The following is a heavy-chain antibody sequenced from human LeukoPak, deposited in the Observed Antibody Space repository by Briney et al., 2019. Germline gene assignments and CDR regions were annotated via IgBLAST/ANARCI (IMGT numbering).Heavy chain of an antibody. CDR3: TAVRWSGSFDY. V-gene: IGHV3-15*01. J-gene: IGHJ4*02. D-gene: IGHD1-26*01. CDR2: IKSKTDGGTT. Sequence: NPGGSLRLSCAPSGFTFSNAWMSWVRQAPGKGLEWVGRIKSKTDGGTTDYAAPVKGRFTISSDDSKSTAYLQMNSLKTEDTAVYYCTAVRWSGSFDYWGQGTLVTVSS. CDR1: GFTFSNAW.